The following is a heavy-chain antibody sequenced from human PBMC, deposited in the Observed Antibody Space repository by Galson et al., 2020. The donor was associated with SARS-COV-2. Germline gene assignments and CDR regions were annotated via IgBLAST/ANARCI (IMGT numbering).Heavy chain of an antibody. CDR1: GSSINISAYY. V-gene: IGHV4-31*01. CDR3: ASSSAYCSGGSCYGGGWFEP. CDR2: IYYRRST. D-gene: IGHD2-15*01. J-gene: IGHJ5*02. Sequence: SKPLSPPCPVSGSSINISAYYWSWILQHPGRGLDWIWYIYYRRSTNYNPCLKSPVTIPVDTSKNQFSLELVSVPATDTSVYYCASSSAYCSGGSCYGGGWFEPWGQGTLVPVSS.